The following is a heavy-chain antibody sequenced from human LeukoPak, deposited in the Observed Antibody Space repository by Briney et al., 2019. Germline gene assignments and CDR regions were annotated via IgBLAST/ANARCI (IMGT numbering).Heavy chain of an antibody. V-gene: IGHV4-59*08. CDR3: ARHRGRYYYDSSGLRGAFDI. Sequence: SETLSLTCTVSGGSISSYYWSWIRQPPGKGLEWIGYIYYSGSTNYNPSLKSRVTISVDTSKNQFSLKLSSVTAADTAVYYCARHRGRYYYDSSGLRGAFDIWGQGTMVTVSS. CDR1: GGSISSYY. CDR2: IYYSGST. D-gene: IGHD3-22*01. J-gene: IGHJ3*02.